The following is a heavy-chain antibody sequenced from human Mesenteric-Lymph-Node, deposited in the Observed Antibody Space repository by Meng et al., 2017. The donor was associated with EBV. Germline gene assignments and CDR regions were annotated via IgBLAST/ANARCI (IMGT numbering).Heavy chain of an antibody. Sequence: QVQLVESGGGVVQPGRSLRLSCAASGFTFSRHGMHWVRQAPGKGLEWVGVIWDDGSNTEFADSVKGRFTISRDNSKNTLFLQMNSLRAEDTAMYYCASGYYYDSSGFPFEYWGQGTLVTVSS. CDR1: GFTFSRHG. J-gene: IGHJ4*02. CDR2: IWDDGSNT. CDR3: ASGYYYDSSGFPFEY. D-gene: IGHD3-22*01. V-gene: IGHV3-33*01.